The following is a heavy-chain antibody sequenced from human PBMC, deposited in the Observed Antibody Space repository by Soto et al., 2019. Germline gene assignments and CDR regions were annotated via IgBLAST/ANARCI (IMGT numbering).Heavy chain of an antibody. J-gene: IGHJ4*02. CDR3: AMAGGIATAGAFNY. V-gene: IGHV3-23*01. Sequence: EVQLLESGGGLVQPGGSLRLSCAASGFTFSSYAMSWVRQAPGKGLEWVSAISGSGGSTYYADSVKGRFTISRDSSQNPLDLQMNSLRAEDTAVYYCAMAGGIATAGAFNYWGQGTLVTVSS. D-gene: IGHD6-13*01. CDR2: ISGSGGST. CDR1: GFTFSSYA.